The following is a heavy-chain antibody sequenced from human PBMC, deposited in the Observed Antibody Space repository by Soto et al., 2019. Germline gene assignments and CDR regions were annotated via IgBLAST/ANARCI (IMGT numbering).Heavy chain of an antibody. V-gene: IGHV1-3*01. CDR1: GYTFTSYA. CDR3: ARDQITIFGVVNNWFDP. Sequence: ASVKVSCKASGYTFTSYAMHWVRQAPGQRLEWMGWINAGNGNTKYSQKFQGRVTITRDTSASTAYMELSSLRSEDTAVYYCARDQITIFGVVNNWFDPCGQGTLVTVSS. D-gene: IGHD3-3*01. J-gene: IGHJ5*02. CDR2: INAGNGNT.